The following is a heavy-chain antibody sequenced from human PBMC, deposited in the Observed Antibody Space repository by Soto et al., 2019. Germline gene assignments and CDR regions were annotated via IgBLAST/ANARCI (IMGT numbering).Heavy chain of an antibody. CDR1: GGSISSSSYY. D-gene: IGHD3-3*01. J-gene: IGHJ5*02. CDR2: IYYSGST. CDR3: ARHVSKIFGVDPNWFDP. V-gene: IGHV4-39*01. Sequence: PSETLSLTCTVSGGSISSSSYYWGWIRQPPGKGLEWIGSIYYSGSTYYNPSLKSRVTISVDTSKNQFSLKLSSVTAADTAVYYXARHVSKIFGVDPNWFDPWGQGTLVTVSS.